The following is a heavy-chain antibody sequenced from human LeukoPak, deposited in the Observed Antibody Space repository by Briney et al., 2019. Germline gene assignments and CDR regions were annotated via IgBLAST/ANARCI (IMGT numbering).Heavy chain of an antibody. CDR2: VYYSGTT. J-gene: IGHJ6*03. V-gene: IGHV4-39*07. D-gene: IGHD6-6*01. CDR1: GGSITSTNYY. Sequence: PSETLSLTCTVSGGSITSTNYYWPWIRQPPGKGPEWIGGVYYSGTTYYNPSLMSRATVSVDTSKNQFSLKLSSVTAADTAVYYCARLPRGSSPDYFYYYMDVWGKGIMVTVSS. CDR3: ARLPRGSSPDYFYYYMDV.